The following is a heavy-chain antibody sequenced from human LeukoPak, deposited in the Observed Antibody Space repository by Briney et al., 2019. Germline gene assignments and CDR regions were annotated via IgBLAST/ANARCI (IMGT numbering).Heavy chain of an antibody. D-gene: IGHD2-15*01. CDR1: GGSISSGDYY. J-gene: IGHJ5*02. CDR3: ARVEKVRSWKGFDP. Sequence: SQTLSLTCTVSGGSISSGDYYWSWIRQPPGKGLEWIGYIYYSGSTYYNPSLKSRVTISVDTSKNQFSLKLSSVTAADTAVYYCARVEKVRSWKGFDPWGQGTLVTVSS. CDR2: IYYSGST. V-gene: IGHV4-30-4*01.